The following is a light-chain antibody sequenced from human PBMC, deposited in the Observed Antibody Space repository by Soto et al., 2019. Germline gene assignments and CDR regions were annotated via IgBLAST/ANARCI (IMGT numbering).Light chain of an antibody. Sequence: EIVLPQSPGPLSLSPGERATLSCRASQSASSSYLAWYQQKPGQAPRLLIYGASSRATGIPDRFSGSGSGTDFTLTISRLEPEDFAVYYCHQYGSSPSYTFGQGTKLEIK. CDR1: QSASSSY. CDR2: GAS. V-gene: IGKV3-20*01. CDR3: HQYGSSPSYT. J-gene: IGKJ2*01.